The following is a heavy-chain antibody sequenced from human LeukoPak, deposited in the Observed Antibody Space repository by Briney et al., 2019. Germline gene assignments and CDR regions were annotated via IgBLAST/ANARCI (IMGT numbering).Heavy chain of an antibody. CDR3: VKDTSGYIYGRGFDY. J-gene: IGHJ4*02. CDR1: GFTFDDYA. CDR2: ISWNSGSI. Sequence: GRSLRLSCAASGFTFDDYAMHWVRQAPGKGLEWVSGISWNSGSIAYADSVKGRFTISRDSAKNSLYLQMNTLRPEDTALYYCVKDTSGYIYGRGFDYRGQGTLVTVSS. V-gene: IGHV3-9*01. D-gene: IGHD5-18*01.